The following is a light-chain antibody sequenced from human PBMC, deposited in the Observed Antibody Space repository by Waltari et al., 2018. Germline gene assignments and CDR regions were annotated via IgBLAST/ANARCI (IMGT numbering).Light chain of an antibody. CDR3: CADAGGYTFRL. Sequence: SALTQPPSVSGSPGQSVTISCTGSSSDVGGYEYVSWFQHHPGNAPKLLIYDVTNRPSGVPDRFSCSKSGDTAYMTISGLQSEDDADYHCCADAGGYTFRLFGTGTRVTVL. CDR2: DVT. CDR1: SSDVGGYEY. V-gene: IGLV2-11*01. J-gene: IGLJ1*01.